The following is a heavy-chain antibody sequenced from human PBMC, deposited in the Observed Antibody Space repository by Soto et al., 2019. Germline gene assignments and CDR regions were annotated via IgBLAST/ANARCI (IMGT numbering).Heavy chain of an antibody. CDR1: GYTLTELS. V-gene: IGHV1-24*01. CDR3: ARGGDYGLRFEYYYGMDV. D-gene: IGHD4-17*01. Sequence: ASVKVSCKVSGYTLTELSMHWVRQAPGKGLEWMGGFDPEDGETIYAQKFQGRVTMTEDTSTDTAYMELSSLRSEDTAVYYCARGGDYGLRFEYYYGMDVWGQGTTVTVSS. CDR2: FDPEDGET. J-gene: IGHJ6*02.